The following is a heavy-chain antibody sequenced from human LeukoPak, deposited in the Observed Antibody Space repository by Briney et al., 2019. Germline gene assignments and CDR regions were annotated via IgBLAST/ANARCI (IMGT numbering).Heavy chain of an antibody. CDR2: IKSKTDGGTT. D-gene: IGHD4-17*01. CDR3: TTEPSYYGDKRVVDY. J-gene: IGHJ4*02. CDR1: GFTFSNAW. V-gene: IGHV3-15*01. Sequence: PGGSLRLSCAASGFTFSNAWMSWVRQAPGKGLEWVGRIKSKTDGGTTGYAAPVKGRFTISRDDSKNTLYLQMNSLKTEDTAVYYCTTEPSYYGDKRVVDYWGQGTLVTVSS.